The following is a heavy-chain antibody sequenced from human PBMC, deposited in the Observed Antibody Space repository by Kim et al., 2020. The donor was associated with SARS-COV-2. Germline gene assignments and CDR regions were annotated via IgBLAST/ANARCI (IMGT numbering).Heavy chain of an antibody. V-gene: IGHV4-39*01. Sequence: SETLSLTCTVSGGSISSSSYYWGWIRQPPGKGLEWIGSIYYSGSTYYNPSLKSRVTISVDTSKNQFSLKLSPVTAADTAVYYCARQGTSDDWVQGTLVT. D-gene: IGHD1-1*01. CDR3: ARQGTSDD. CDR1: GGSISSSSYY. CDR2: IYYSGST. J-gene: IGHJ4*02.